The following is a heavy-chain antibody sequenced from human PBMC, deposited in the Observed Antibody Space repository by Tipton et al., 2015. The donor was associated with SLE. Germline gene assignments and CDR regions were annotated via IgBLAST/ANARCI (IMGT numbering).Heavy chain of an antibody. CDR3: ARQPPYYNFWSGYYPKGNYYMDV. V-gene: IGHV4-34*01. CDR1: GGSFSGYY. D-gene: IGHD3-3*01. J-gene: IGHJ6*03. CDR2: INHSGST. Sequence: TLSLTCAVYGGSFSGYYWSWIRQLPGKGLEWIGEINHSGSTNYNSSLKSRVTISVDTSKNQFSLKLSSVTAADTAVYYCARQPPYYNFWSGYYPKGNYYMDVWGKGTTVTVSS.